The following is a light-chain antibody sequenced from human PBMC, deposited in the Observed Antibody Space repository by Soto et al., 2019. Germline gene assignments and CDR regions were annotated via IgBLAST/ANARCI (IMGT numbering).Light chain of an antibody. V-gene: IGKV3-20*01. J-gene: IGKJ1*01. CDR3: QQYGSSPQT. Sequence: EIVLTQSPGTLALSPGERAALSCRASESVSRSFLAWYQQKPGQAPRLLIYGASTRATDIPHRFSGSGSGTDFTLTISRLEPEDFAAYYCQQYGSSPQTFGQGTKVDI. CDR2: GAS. CDR1: ESVSRSF.